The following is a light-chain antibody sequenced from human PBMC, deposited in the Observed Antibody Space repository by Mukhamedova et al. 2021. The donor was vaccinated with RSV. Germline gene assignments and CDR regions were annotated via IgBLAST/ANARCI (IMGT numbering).Light chain of an antibody. Sequence: GIPERFSGSSSGTTVTLTISGVQAEDEADYYCMIWPSNAVVFGGGTKLTVL. J-gene: IGLJ2*01. V-gene: IGLV3-25*03. CDR3: MIWPSNAVV.